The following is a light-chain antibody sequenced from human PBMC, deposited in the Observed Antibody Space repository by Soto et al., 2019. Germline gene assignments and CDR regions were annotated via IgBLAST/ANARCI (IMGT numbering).Light chain of an antibody. CDR1: QSVSSSY. Sequence: EMGCTKSPGILPLSSGERATXSCRASQSVSSSYLAWYQQKPSQCPSLLRYGTWGTATDVRDRVSGCGTGTAFTLSIRKWESEDFEVYYFQQYGTSGAFGQGTKVDIK. J-gene: IGKJ1*01. V-gene: IGKV3-20*01. CDR3: QQYGTSGA. CDR2: GTW.